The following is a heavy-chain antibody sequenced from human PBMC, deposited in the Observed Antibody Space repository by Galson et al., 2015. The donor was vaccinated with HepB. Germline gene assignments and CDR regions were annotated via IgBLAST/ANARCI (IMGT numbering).Heavy chain of an antibody. D-gene: IGHD1-14*01. J-gene: IGHJ4*02. V-gene: IGHV3-9*01. Sequence: SLRLSCAASGFTFNDFAMHWVRQVPGKGLEWVSGINWNSNLTAHADSVQGRFTISRDNAKDSLYLQMNSLRSEDTALYYCAKSNRGSFDFWGQGTLVTVSS. CDR1: GFTFNDFA. CDR3: AKSNRGSFDF. CDR2: INWNSNLT.